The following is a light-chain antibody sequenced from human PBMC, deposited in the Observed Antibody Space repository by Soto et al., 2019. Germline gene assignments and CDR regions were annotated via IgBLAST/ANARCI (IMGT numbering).Light chain of an antibody. J-gene: IGKJ1*01. CDR2: GAS. V-gene: IGKV3-20*01. CDR1: QSVSSSY. CDR3: QQYGSSPT. Sequence: EIVLRQSPGTLSLSPGERATLSCRASQSVSSSYLAWYQQKPGQAPRLLIYGASSRATGIPDRFSGSGSGTDFTLTISRLAPEDFAVYYCQQYGSSPTFGQGTKVEIK.